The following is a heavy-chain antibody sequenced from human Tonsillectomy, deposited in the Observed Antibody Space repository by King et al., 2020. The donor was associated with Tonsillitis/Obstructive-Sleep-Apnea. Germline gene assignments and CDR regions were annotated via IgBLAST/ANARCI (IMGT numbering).Heavy chain of an antibody. CDR2: IYSGGST. V-gene: IGHV3-53*01. Sequence: VQLVESGGGLIQPGGSLRLSCAASGFTVSSNYMSWVRQAPGKGLEWVSVIYSGGSTYYADPVKGRFTISRDNSKNTLYLQMNSLRAEDTAVYYCARDRSMVRGGYYGMDVWGQGTTVTVSS. CDR1: GFTVSSNY. D-gene: IGHD3-10*01. J-gene: IGHJ6*02. CDR3: ARDRSMVRGGYYGMDV.